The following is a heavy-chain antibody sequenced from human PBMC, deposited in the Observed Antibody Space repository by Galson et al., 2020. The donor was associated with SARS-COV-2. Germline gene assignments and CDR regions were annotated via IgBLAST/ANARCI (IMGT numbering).Heavy chain of an antibody. CDR2: IYYSGST. Sequence: ASDTLSLTCTVSGGSISSGGYYWSWIRQHPGKGLEWIGYIYYSGSTYYNPSLKSRVTISVDTSKNQFSLKLSSVTAADTAVYYCARDRQGIRLWFGELGVPSGYYYGMDVWGQGTTVTVSS. CDR3: ARDRQGIRLWFGELGVPSGYYYGMDV. CDR1: GGSISSGGYY. V-gene: IGHV4-31*03. J-gene: IGHJ6*02. D-gene: IGHD3-10*01.